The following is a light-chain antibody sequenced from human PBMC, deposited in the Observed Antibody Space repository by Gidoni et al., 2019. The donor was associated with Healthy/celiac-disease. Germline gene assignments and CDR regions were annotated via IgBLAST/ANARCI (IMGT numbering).Light chain of an antibody. V-gene: IGLV3-21*03. Sequence: SYVLTQPPSVSVDPGKTARITCGGNKIGSKSVHWYQQKPSQAPVLVVYDDSDRPSGIPERFSGSNSGNTATLTISRVEAGDEADYYCQVWDSSSDHPVVFGGGTKLTVL. CDR1: KIGSKS. CDR3: QVWDSSSDHPVV. J-gene: IGLJ2*01. CDR2: DDS.